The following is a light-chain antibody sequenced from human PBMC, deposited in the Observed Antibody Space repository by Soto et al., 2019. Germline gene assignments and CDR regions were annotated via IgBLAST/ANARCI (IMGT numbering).Light chain of an antibody. J-gene: IGKJ1*01. V-gene: IGKV1-5*03. CDR2: KTS. CDR1: QSIGSW. Sequence: DTQMTQSPSTLSASVGDRVTITCRASQSIGSWLAWYQQKPGKAPKLLIYKTSILENGVPSRFSGSGSGTEFTLTISSLQPEDFAVYYCQHYSNWPPWTFGRGTKVDIK. CDR3: QHYSNWPPWT.